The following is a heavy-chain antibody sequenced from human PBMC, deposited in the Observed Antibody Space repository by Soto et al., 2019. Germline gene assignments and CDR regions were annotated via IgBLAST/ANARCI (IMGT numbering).Heavy chain of an antibody. J-gene: IGHJ4*02. CDR3: ARESEDLTSNFDY. CDR2: IKQDESEK. V-gene: IGHV3-7*01. CDR1: GLTFTDYW. Sequence: GSLRLSCVTYGLTFTDYWMSWVRQAPGKGLEWVANIKQDESEKNYLDSMKGRFTISRDNAKNSLYLEMNSLRAEDTAVYYCARESEDLTSNFDYWGQGTLVTVSS.